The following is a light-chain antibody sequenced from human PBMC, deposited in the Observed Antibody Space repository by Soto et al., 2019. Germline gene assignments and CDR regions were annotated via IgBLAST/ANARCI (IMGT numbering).Light chain of an antibody. Sequence: AIQMTQSPSSLSASVGDRVTITCRALVDIRNDLAWYQQTPGKAPKLLIYAASSLQSGVPSRFSGRGSGTDFTLTISSLQPEDFATYYCLQNYRYPWTFGQGTKVE. CDR3: LQNYRYPWT. J-gene: IGKJ1*01. CDR2: AAS. CDR1: VDIRND. V-gene: IGKV1-6*01.